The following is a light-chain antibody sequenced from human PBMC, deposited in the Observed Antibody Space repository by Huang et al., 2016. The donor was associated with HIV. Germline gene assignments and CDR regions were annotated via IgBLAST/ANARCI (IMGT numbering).Light chain of an antibody. CDR2: DSS. V-gene: IGKV1-33*01. CDR1: KDIRKY. CDR3: QQYDNLYI. Sequence: DIQMTQSPSSLSASVGDRVTITCQASKDIRKYLNWYQQKPGRAPKLLIYDSSNLEGGVTSRFSGSGSGTNFTLTISSLHPEDIATYYCQQYDNLYIFGQGTKVEIK. J-gene: IGKJ1*01.